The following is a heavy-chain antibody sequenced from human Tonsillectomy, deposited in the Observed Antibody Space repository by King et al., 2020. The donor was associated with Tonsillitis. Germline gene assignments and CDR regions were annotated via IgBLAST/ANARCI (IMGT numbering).Heavy chain of an antibody. D-gene: IGHD5-12*01. CDR1: GFTFSSYA. CDR3: AKGVDIVATGQGWFDY. V-gene: IGHV3-23*04. J-gene: IGHJ4*02. CDR2: ISGSGGST. Sequence: VQLVESGGGLVQPGGSLRLSCAASGFTFSSYAMNWVRQAPGKGLKWVSGISGSGGSTYYADSVKGRFTISRDNSKNTLFLQMNSLRAEDTAVYYCAKGVDIVATGQGWFDYWGQGTLVTVSS.